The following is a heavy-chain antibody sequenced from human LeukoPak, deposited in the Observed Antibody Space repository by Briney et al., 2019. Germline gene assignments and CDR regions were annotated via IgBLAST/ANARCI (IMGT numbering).Heavy chain of an antibody. CDR1: GFTFSSYG. D-gene: IGHD1-7*01. J-gene: IGHJ4*02. V-gene: IGHV3-30*02. CDR2: IRYDGSNK. Sequence: PGGSLRLSCAASGFTFSSYGMHWVRQAPGKGLEWVAFIRYDGSNKYYADSVKGRFTISRDNSKNTLYLQMNSLRAEDTAVYYCAKDLELLDPYYFDYWGQGTLVTVSS. CDR3: AKDLELLDPYYFDY.